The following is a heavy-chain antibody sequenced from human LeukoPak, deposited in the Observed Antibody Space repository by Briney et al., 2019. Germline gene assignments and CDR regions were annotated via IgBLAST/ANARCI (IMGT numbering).Heavy chain of an antibody. CDR3: ARDAYGRNSWGWFDP. CDR2: IFYTGFT. CDR1: DGSISDSY. V-gene: IGHV4-59*12. Sequence: PSETLSLTCTVSDGSISDSYWSWIRQSPGKGLEWIGYIFYTGFTHYNPSLESRVTISVDTSKKQFSLRLNSVTAADTAVYYCARDAYGRNSWGWFDPWGQGTLVTVSS. D-gene: IGHD4-23*01. J-gene: IGHJ5*02.